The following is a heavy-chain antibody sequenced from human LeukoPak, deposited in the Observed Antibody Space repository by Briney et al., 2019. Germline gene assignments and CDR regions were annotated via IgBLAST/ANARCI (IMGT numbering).Heavy chain of an antibody. CDR3: ARRAPDYYGSGSPFRS. D-gene: IGHD3-10*01. CDR1: GGSFSGYY. CDR2: INHSGST. Sequence: SETLSLTCAVYGGSFSGYYWSWTRHPPGKGLEWIGEINHSGSTNYNPSLKSRVTISVDASKNQFSLKLSSVTAADTAVYYCARRAPDYYGSGSPFRSWGQGTLVTVSS. V-gene: IGHV4-34*01. J-gene: IGHJ5*02.